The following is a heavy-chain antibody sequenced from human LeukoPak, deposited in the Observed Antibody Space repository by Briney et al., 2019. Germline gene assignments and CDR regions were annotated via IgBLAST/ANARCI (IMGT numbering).Heavy chain of an antibody. CDR1: RFTFSSYW. CDR2: INSDGSTT. V-gene: IGHV3-74*01. CDR3: TRSSRYDSLNMDV. D-gene: IGHD3-16*02. Sequence: GGSLRLSCAPSRFTFSSYWMHWVRQAPGRGLVWISRINSDGSTTNYADSVKGRFTISRDNVKNTVDLQMNSLRAEDTTVYYCTRSSRYDSLNMDVWGKGTTVTVSS. J-gene: IGHJ6*03.